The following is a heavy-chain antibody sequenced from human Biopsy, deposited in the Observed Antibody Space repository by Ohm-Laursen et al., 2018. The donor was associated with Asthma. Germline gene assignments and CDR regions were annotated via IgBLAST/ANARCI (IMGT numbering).Heavy chain of an antibody. Sequence: SSVKVSCNASGDSFSNYAISWVRQAPGQGLEWMGGLIPVLGTPDHAQMFEGRVTITADESTSTAYIELSSLSSEDTAVYYCARGYSGSDRIVYYYSGLEVWGQGTTVTVSS. CDR3: ARGYSGSDRIVYYYSGLEV. D-gene: IGHD5-12*01. J-gene: IGHJ6*02. CDR2: LIPVLGTP. CDR1: GDSFSNYA. V-gene: IGHV1-69*01.